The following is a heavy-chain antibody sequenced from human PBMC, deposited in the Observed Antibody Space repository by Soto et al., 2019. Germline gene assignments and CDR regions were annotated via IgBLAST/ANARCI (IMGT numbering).Heavy chain of an antibody. Sequence: QITLKESGPTLVKPTQTLTLTCTFSGFSLSTSGVGVGWIRQPPGKALEWLALIYWDDDKRYSPSLKSRLTITKDTSKNPVVLTMTTMDPVDTATYYCAHTSDTAMVPLNPFDYWGQGTLVTVSS. D-gene: IGHD5-18*01. CDR3: AHTSDTAMVPLNPFDY. V-gene: IGHV2-5*02. CDR2: IYWDDDK. CDR1: GFSLSTSGVG. J-gene: IGHJ4*02.